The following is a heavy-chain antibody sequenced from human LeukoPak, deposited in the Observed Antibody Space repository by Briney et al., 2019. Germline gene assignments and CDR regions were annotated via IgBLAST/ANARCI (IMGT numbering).Heavy chain of an antibody. CDR2: INHSGST. Sequence: PSETLSLTCAVYGGSFSGYYWSWIRQPPGKGLEWIGEINHSGSTNYNPSLKSRVTISVDTSKNQFSLKLSSVTAADTAVYYCARGLTVLYNSDYYYYYMDVWGKGTTVTVSS. D-gene: IGHD1-20*01. CDR3: ARGLTVLYNSDYYYYYMDV. CDR1: GGSFSGYY. J-gene: IGHJ6*03. V-gene: IGHV4-34*01.